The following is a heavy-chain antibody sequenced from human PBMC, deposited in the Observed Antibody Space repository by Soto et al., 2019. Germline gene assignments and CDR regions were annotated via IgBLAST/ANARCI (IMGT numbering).Heavy chain of an antibody. CDR3: AKAREPEVGSSRVFDY. J-gene: IGHJ4*02. D-gene: IGHD6-13*01. V-gene: IGHV3-53*01. Sequence: EVQLVEAGGGLIQPGGSLRLSCAVSGLTVSRTQMSWVRQAPGKGLQWVSLIYSGGSTYYANSVKGRFTISTDSSKNSVYLKLKNLTVEDTAVYYCAKAREPEVGSSRVFDYWGQGTLVTVSS. CDR1: GLTVSRTQ. CDR2: IYSGGST.